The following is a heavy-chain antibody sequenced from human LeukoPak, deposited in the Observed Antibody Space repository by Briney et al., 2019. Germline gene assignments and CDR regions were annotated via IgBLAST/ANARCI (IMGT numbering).Heavy chain of an antibody. J-gene: IGHJ4*02. CDR3: AKLPSDCSGGSCNEDY. V-gene: IGHV3-23*01. CDR2: ISGSGGST. CDR1: GFTFSSYA. Sequence: GGSLRLSCAASGFTFSSYAMSWVRQAPGKGLEWVSAISGSGGSTYYADSVKGRFTISRDNSKNTLYLQMNSLRAEDTAVYYRAKLPSDCSGGSCNEDYWGQGTLVTVSS. D-gene: IGHD2-15*01.